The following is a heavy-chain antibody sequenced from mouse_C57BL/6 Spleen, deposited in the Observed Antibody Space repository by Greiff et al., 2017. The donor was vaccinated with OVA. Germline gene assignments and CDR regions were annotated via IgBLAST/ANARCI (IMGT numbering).Heavy chain of an antibody. V-gene: IGHV1-82*01. D-gene: IGHD2-1*01. CDR1: GYAFSSSW. CDR2: IYPGDGDT. Sequence: VQLQQSGPELVKPGASVKISCKASGYAFSSSWMNWVKQRPGKGLEWNGRIYPGDGDTNYNGKFKGKATLTADKSSSTAYMQLSSLTSEDSAVYFCARWGDYGNYEGWFAYWGQGTLVTVSA. J-gene: IGHJ3*01. CDR3: ARWGDYGNYEGWFAY.